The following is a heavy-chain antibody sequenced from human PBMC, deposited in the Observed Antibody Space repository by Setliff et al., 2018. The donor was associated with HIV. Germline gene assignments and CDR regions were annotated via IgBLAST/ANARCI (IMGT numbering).Heavy chain of an antibody. Sequence: PGGSLRLSCAASGFTFSTYAMTWVRQGPGKGLEWVSGISGGGGTTYYAAAVKGRFTISRDNSKNTLYLQMNSLRAEDTAVYYCANPRHTIFGVVGGNDAFDIWGQGTMVTVSS. CDR3: ANPRHTIFGVVGGNDAFDI. J-gene: IGHJ3*02. CDR1: GFTFSTYA. D-gene: IGHD3-3*01. V-gene: IGHV3-23*01. CDR2: ISGGGGTT.